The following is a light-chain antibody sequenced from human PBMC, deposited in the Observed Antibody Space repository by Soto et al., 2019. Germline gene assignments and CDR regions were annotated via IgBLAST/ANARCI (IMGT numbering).Light chain of an antibody. J-gene: IGKJ2*01. CDR1: QSISSW. Sequence: DIQMTQSPSTLSASVGDRVTITCRASQSISSWLAWYQQKPGKAPKLLIYDASSLESGVPSRFSGSGSGTEFTLAITSLQPGDFATYYCQQYNTYSSTFGQGTKLEIK. CDR3: QQYNTYSST. CDR2: DAS. V-gene: IGKV1-5*01.